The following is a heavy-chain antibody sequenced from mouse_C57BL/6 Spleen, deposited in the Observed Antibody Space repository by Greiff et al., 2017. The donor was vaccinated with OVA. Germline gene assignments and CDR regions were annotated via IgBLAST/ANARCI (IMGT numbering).Heavy chain of an antibody. CDR2: IGPGSGST. CDR3: SGRYGNGFAY. Sequence: VKVVESGAELVKPGASVKISCKASGYTFTDYYINWVKQRPGQGLEWIGKIGPGSGSTYYNEKFKGKATLTADKSYSTAYLQLSSRTSEDSAVYFCSGRYGNGFAYWGQGTLVTVSA. CDR1: GYTFTDYY. J-gene: IGHJ3*01. D-gene: IGHD2-1*01. V-gene: IGHV1-77*01.